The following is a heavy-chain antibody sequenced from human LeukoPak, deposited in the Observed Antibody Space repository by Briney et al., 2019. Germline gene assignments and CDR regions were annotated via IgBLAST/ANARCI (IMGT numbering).Heavy chain of an antibody. CDR2: IYWDDDK. J-gene: IGHJ4*02. V-gene: IGHV2-5*02. Sequence: SGPTLVKPTQTLTLTCTFSGFSLSTSGVGVGWIRQPPGKALEWLALIYWDDDKRCSPSLKSRLTITKDTSKNRVVLTMTNMDPVDTATYYCAHLGGYSSSWQGAIDYWGQGTLVTVSS. CDR3: AHLGGYSSSWQGAIDY. D-gene: IGHD6-13*01. CDR1: GFSLSTSGVG.